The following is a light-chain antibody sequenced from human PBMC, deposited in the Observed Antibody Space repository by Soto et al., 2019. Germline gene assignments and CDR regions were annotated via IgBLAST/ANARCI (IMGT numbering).Light chain of an antibody. J-gene: IGLJ1*01. CDR1: SSDVGGSNS. Sequence: QSALTQPASVSGSPGQSITISCTGTSSDVGGSNSVSWYQHHPGKAPKLMIYDVSNRPSGVSYRFSGSKSGNTASLTISGLQAEDETDYYCSSYTSSDTYVFGTGTKVTV. CDR3: SSYTSSDTYV. CDR2: DVS. V-gene: IGLV2-14*03.